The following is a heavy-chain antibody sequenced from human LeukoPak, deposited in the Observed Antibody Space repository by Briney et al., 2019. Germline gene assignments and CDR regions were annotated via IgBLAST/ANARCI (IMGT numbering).Heavy chain of an antibody. Sequence: GGSLRLSCAASGFTFSDYAMSWVRQAPAKGLEWVSAIGGYDDNTYYADSVKGRFTISRDNSNNTLYLQMNSLRAEDTALYYCAKDIRGLGGHFDYWGQGTLVTVSS. CDR3: AKDIRGLGGHFDY. CDR2: IGGYDDNT. CDR1: GFTFSDYA. J-gene: IGHJ4*02. V-gene: IGHV3-23*01. D-gene: IGHD4-17*01.